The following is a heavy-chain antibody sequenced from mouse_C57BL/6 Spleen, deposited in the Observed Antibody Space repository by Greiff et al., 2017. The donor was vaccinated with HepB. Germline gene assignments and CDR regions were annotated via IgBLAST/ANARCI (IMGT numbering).Heavy chain of an antibody. Sequence: QVQLKQSGAELVKPGASVKLSCKASGYTFTSYWMHWVKQRPGQGLEWIGMIHPNSGSTNYNEKFKSKATLTVDKSSSTAYMQLSSLTSEDSAVYYCARAVVAENFDYWGQGTTLTVSS. CDR2: IHPNSGST. CDR3: ARAVVAENFDY. D-gene: IGHD1-1*01. J-gene: IGHJ2*01. V-gene: IGHV1-64*01. CDR1: GYTFTSYW.